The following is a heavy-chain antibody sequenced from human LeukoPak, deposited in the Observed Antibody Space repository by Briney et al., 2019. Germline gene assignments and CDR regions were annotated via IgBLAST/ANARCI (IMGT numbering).Heavy chain of an antibody. CDR1: GGSISSGSYY. D-gene: IGHD4-23*01. CDR2: INYSGRT. V-gene: IGHV4-31*03. CDR3: ARWYTDGDSLRWYPDY. J-gene: IGHJ4*02. Sequence: PSRTLSLTCSVSGGSISSGSYYWSWIRQHPGKGLEWIGYINYSGRTYYNPSLKSRITISVDTSKNQFSLKLSSVTAADTAVYYCARWYTDGDSLRWYPDYWGQGTLVTVSS.